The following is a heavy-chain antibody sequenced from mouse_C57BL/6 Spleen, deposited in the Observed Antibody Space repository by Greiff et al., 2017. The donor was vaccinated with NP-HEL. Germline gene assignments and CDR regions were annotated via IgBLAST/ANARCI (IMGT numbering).Heavy chain of an antibody. Sequence: VQLQQSGPELVKPGASVKISCKASGYAFSSSWMNWVKQRPGTGLEWIGRIYPGDGDTNYNGKFKGKATLTADKSSSTAYMQLSSLTSEDAAVYFCARDALYYGSSYDAMDYWGQGTSVTVSS. CDR2: IYPGDGDT. D-gene: IGHD1-1*01. V-gene: IGHV1-82*01. CDR1: GYAFSSSW. J-gene: IGHJ4*01. CDR3: ARDALYYGSSYDAMDY.